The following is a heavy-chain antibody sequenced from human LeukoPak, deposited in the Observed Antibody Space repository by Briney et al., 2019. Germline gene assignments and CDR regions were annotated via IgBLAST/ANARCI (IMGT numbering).Heavy chain of an antibody. J-gene: IGHJ3*02. V-gene: IGHV5-51*01. CDR1: GYRFTSYW. CDR3: ARQPNYYDTRGYLSHAFDI. D-gene: IGHD3-22*01. CDR2: IFPGDSDT. Sequence: VDSLKISCKGSGYRFTSYWIGWVRQMPGKGLEWMGIIFPGDSDTRYSPSFQGQVTISADKSISTAYLQWSSLKASDTAMYYCARQPNYYDTRGYLSHAFDIWGQGTMVTVSS.